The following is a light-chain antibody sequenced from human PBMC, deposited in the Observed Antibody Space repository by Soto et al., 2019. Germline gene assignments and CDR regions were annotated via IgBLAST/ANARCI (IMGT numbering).Light chain of an antibody. CDR1: NSDVGSHNF. Sequence: QSALTQPASVSGSPGQSITISCTGTNSDVGSHNFVSWYQQYPGKAPKLLIYEASKRPSGLSNRFSGYKSGNTASLTISGLQDEDEADYYCCSLTNGATLVFCGGTKLTVL. CDR2: EAS. CDR3: CSLTNGATLV. V-gene: IGLV2-23*01. J-gene: IGLJ3*02.